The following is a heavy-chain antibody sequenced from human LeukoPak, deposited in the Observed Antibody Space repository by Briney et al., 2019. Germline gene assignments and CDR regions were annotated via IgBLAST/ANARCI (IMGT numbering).Heavy chain of an antibody. D-gene: IGHD2-8*01. CDR1: GFTFSNYD. J-gene: IGHJ4*02. CDR2: IWYDGSNK. CDR3: ARDPGGVVYFDY. V-gene: IGHV3-33*01. Sequence: GRSQRLSCAVSGFTFSNYDTHWVRQAPGKGLEWVAVIWYDGSNKYYADSVKGRFTISRDNSKNTLYLQMNTLRAEDTAVYYGARDPGGVVYFDYWGQGTLVTVSS.